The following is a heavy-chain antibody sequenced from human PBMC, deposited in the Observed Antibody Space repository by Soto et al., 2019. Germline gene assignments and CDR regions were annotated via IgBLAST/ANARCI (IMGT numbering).Heavy chain of an antibody. J-gene: IGHJ4*02. CDR2: ISKDGSVK. D-gene: IGHD2-8*02. V-gene: IGHV3-30*03. Sequence: QVQLVESGGGVVQPGRSLILSSAASGFTFSSYGMHWVRQAPGKGLEWVAVISKDGSVKYYAESVKGRFTISRDNSKNTLYLQMNSLGAEDTAAYYCTGEVASGYWGQGTLVTVSS. CDR1: GFTFSSYG. CDR3: TGEVASGY.